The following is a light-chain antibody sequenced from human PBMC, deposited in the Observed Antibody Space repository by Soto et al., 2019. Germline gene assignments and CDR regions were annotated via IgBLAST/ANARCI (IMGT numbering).Light chain of an antibody. CDR3: QQYGRSQFT. CDR2: GAA. J-gene: IGKJ3*01. V-gene: IGKV3-20*01. CDR1: QSVSSNN. Sequence: EIVLTQSPGTLSLSPGERATLSCRASQSVSSNNLAWYQQRPGQAPRVVIYGAATRATGIPERFSGSGSGTDCTLTISRLEPEDFAVYYCQQYGRSQFTFGPGTKVDIK.